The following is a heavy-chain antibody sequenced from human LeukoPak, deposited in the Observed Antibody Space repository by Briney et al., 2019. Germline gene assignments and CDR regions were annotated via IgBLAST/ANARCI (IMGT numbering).Heavy chain of an antibody. D-gene: IGHD1-26*01. Sequence: SETLSLTCTISGGSVSDYYWSWIRQSPGKGLEWIGYIYHTGSTSYSPSLKSRVTISADTSQNQFSLKLSSVTAADTAVYYCARDQVAGARASLISYYFDYWGQGTLVTVSS. CDR3: ARDQVAGARASLISYYFDY. J-gene: IGHJ4*02. CDR1: GGSVSDYY. V-gene: IGHV4-59*02. CDR2: IYHTGST.